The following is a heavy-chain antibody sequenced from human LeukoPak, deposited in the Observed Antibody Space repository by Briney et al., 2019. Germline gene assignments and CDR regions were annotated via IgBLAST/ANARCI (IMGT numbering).Heavy chain of an antibody. Sequence: ASVKVSCKASGYTFTSYAMHWVRQAPGQRLEWMGWINAGNGSTKYSQKFQGRVTITRDTSASTAYMELSSLRSEDTAVYYCAKEGSSPGSWYFDLWGRGTLVTVSS. V-gene: IGHV1-3*01. CDR2: INAGNGST. D-gene: IGHD6-6*01. CDR3: AKEGSSPGSWYFDL. CDR1: GYTFTSYA. J-gene: IGHJ2*01.